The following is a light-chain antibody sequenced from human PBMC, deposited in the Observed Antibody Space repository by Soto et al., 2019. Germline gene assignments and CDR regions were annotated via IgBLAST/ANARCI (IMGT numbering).Light chain of an antibody. V-gene: IGLV1-40*01. Sequence: QSVLTQPPSVSGAPGQRVTISCTGSSSNIGAGYGVQWYQQFPGTAPKLLIYGNSNRPSGVPDRFSGSKSGTSASLAITGLQAEDEADYYCQSYDSSLSGYVFGTGTQLTVL. CDR2: GNS. J-gene: IGLJ1*01. CDR1: SSNIGAGYG. CDR3: QSYDSSLSGYV.